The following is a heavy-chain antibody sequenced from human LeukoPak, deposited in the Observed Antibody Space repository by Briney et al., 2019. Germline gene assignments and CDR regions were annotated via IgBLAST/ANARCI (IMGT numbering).Heavy chain of an antibody. CDR2: IRYDGSNK. CDR3: AKRDCSGGSCYGGNWFDP. D-gene: IGHD2-15*01. J-gene: IGHJ5*02. CDR1: GFTFSSYG. Sequence: GGSLRLSCAASGFTFSSYGMHWVRQAPGKGLERVAFIRYDGSNKYYADSVKGRFTISRDNSTNTLYLQMNSLRAEDTAVYYCAKRDCSGGSCYGGNWFDPWGQGTLVTVSS. V-gene: IGHV3-30*02.